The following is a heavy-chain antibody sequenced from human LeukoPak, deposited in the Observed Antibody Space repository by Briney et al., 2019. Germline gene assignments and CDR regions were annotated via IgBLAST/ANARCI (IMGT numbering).Heavy chain of an antibody. CDR1: GSGFTFNNYW. V-gene: IGHV3-74*01. CDR2: INADGSTT. D-gene: IGHD6-19*01. Sequence: GSLRLSGAASGSGFTFNNYWMHWVRQAPGKGLVWVSRINADGSTTSYADSVRGRFTISRDNAKNTLYLQMNSLRAEDTAVYYCATLISGWSLYWGQGTLVTVSS. J-gene: IGHJ4*02. CDR3: ATLISGWSLY.